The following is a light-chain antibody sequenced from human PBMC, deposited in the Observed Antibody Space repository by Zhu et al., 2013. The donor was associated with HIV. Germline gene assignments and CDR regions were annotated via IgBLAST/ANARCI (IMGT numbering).Light chain of an antibody. V-gene: IGLV3-1*01. CDR2: QDT. Sequence: SYELTQPPSVSVSPGQTASLTCSGDKLGDKYACWYQQKPGQSPVLVIYQDTKRPSGIPERFSGSNSGNTATLTISGTQAMDEADYYCQAWDSITAGVFGGGTKLTVL. J-gene: IGLJ3*02. CDR3: QAWDSITAGV. CDR1: KLGDKY.